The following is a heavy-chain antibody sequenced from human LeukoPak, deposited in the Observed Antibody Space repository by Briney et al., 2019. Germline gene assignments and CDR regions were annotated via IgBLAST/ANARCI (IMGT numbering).Heavy chain of an antibody. Sequence: GGSLRLSCAASGFTFSSLTLNWVRQAPGKGLEWVASISSNNYKWYADSVKGRFTISRDNAKNSLYLQMNNLRTDDTAVYYCARERAPGAARHYDYWGQGTLVTVSS. D-gene: IGHD7-27*01. CDR3: ARERAPGAARHYDY. CDR2: ISSNNYK. CDR1: GFTFSSLT. J-gene: IGHJ4*02. V-gene: IGHV3-21*01.